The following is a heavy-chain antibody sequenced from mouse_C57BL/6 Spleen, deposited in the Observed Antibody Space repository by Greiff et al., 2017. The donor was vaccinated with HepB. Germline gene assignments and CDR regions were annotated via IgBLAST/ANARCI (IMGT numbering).Heavy chain of an antibody. CDR3: ARYTTVVAGNAMDY. J-gene: IGHJ4*01. D-gene: IGHD1-1*01. CDR1: GYTFTSYW. V-gene: IGHV1-50*01. Sequence: QVQLQQPGAELVKPGASVKLSCKASGYTFTSYWMQWVNQRPGQGLEWIGEIDPSDSYTNYNQKFKGKATLTVDTSSSTAYMQLSSLTSEDSAVYYCARYTTVVAGNAMDYWGQGTSVTVSS. CDR2: IDPSDSYT.